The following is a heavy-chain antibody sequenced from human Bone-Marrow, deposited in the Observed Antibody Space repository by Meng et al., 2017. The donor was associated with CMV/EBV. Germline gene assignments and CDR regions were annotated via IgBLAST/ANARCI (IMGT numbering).Heavy chain of an antibody. V-gene: IGHV1-2*02. D-gene: IGHD3-3*01. CDR3: AKRDWSGYYYYFDY. J-gene: IGHJ4*02. CDR1: GYTFTSYD. CDR2: INPNSGGT. Sequence: ASVKVSCKASGYTFTSYDINWVRQATGQGLEWMGWINPNSGGTNYAQKFQGRVTMTRDTSISTAYMELSRLRSDDTAVYYCAKRDWSGYYYYFDYWGQGTLVTVSS.